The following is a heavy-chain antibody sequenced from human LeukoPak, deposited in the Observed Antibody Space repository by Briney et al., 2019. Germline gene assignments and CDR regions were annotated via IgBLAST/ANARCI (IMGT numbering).Heavy chain of an antibody. D-gene: IGHD2/OR15-2a*01. V-gene: IGHV4-4*02. CDR3: ARIPFSYYGMDV. CDR2: IFHSGST. Sequence: SETLSLTCALSGGSISSTNWWSWVRQPPGKGLEWVGEIFHSGSTNYNPSLKSRVTISVDKYKNQFSLMLSSVTGADAAVDYCARIPFSYYGMDVWGQGTTVTVSS. CDR1: GGSISSTNW. J-gene: IGHJ6*02.